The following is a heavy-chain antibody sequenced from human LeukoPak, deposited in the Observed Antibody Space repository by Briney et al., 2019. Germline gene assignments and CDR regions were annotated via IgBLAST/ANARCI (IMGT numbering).Heavy chain of an antibody. V-gene: IGHV4-39*01. CDR3: ARSGSGWYGWFDP. Sequence: SETLSLTCTVSGGSISSSSYYWGWIRQPPGKGLEWIGSIYYSGGTYYNPSLKSRVTISVDTSKNQFSLKLSSVTAADTAVYYCARSGSGWYGWFDPWGQGTLVTVSS. CDR1: GGSISSSSYY. CDR2: IYYSGGT. J-gene: IGHJ5*02. D-gene: IGHD6-19*01.